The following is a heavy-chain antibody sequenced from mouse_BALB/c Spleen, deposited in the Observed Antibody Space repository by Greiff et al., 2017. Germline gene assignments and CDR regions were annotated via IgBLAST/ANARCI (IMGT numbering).Heavy chain of an antibody. CDR1: GYTFTDYA. V-gene: IGHV1S137*01. Sequence: QVQLQQPGAELVRPGVSVKISCKGSGYTFTDYAMHWVKQSHAKSLEWIGVISTYYGDASYNQKFKGKATMTVDKSSSTAYMELARLTSEDSAIYYCARSYGSSGYAMDYWGQGTSVTVSS. D-gene: IGHD1-1*01. CDR3: ARSYGSSGYAMDY. J-gene: IGHJ4*01. CDR2: ISTYYGDA.